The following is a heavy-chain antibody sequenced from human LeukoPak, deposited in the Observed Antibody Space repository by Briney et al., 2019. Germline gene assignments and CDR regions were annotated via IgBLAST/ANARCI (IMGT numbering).Heavy chain of an antibody. D-gene: IGHD6-13*01. CDR2: INPIFGTA. J-gene: IGHJ4*02. CDR3: ARAGAIAAYFDY. CDR1: GGTFSSYA. V-gene: IGHV1-69*05. Sequence: SVKVSCKASGGTFSSYAISWVRQAPGQGLEWMGGINPIFGTANYAQKFQGRVTITTDESTSTAYMELSSLRSEDTAVYYCARAGAIAAYFDYWGQGTLVTVSS.